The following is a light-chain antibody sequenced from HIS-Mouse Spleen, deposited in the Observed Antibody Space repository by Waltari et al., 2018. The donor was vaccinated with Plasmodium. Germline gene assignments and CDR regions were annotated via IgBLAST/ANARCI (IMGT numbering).Light chain of an antibody. CDR3: CSYAGSSTLV. Sequence: QSALTQPASVSGSPGQSITISCTGTSSDVGSSNLFSWYQQHPGKAPKRMIYEGSKRPSGVSNRFSGSKSGNTASLTISGLQAEDEADYYCCSYAGSSTLVFGGGTKLTVL. CDR1: SSDVGSSNL. CDR2: EGS. J-gene: IGLJ3*02. V-gene: IGLV2-23*01.